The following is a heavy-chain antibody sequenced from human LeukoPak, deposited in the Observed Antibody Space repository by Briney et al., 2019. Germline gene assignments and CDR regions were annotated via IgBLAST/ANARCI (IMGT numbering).Heavy chain of an antibody. D-gene: IGHD3-16*02. CDR3: ARGLIMITFGGVIVLDGFDP. CDR1: GGSFSGYY. Sequence: SETLSLTCAVYGGSFSGYYWSWIRQPPGKGLEWIGEINHSGSTNYNPSLKGRVTISVDTSKNQFSLKLSSVTAADTAVYYCARGLIMITFGGVIVLDGFDPWGQGTLVTVSS. V-gene: IGHV4-34*01. J-gene: IGHJ5*02. CDR2: INHSGST.